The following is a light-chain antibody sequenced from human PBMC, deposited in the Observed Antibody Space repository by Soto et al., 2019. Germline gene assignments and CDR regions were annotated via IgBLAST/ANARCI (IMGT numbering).Light chain of an antibody. CDR3: QQYTNTNNPWM. CDR1: QTISTW. J-gene: IGKJ1*01. Sequence: DIQVTQSPPTRRKTVLEVVTVNCGVIQTISTWMAWYQQTPGKAPKLLVYDASTLQSGVASRFSGSGSGTEFTLIISGLQPDDSATYYCQQYTNTNNPWMFGQGTKVDIK. CDR2: DAS. V-gene: IGKV1-5*01.